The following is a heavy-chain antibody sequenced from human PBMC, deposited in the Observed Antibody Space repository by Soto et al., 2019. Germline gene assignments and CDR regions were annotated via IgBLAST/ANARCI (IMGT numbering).Heavy chain of an antibody. CDR2: INHSGST. D-gene: IGHD3-16*02. Sequence: SETLSLTCAVYGGSFSGYYWSWIRQPPGKGLEWIGEINHSGSTNYNPSLKSRVTISVDTSKNQFSLKLSSVTAADTAVYYCARGGGYRGGPYYYYGMDVWGQGTTVTVSS. CDR1: GGSFSGYY. CDR3: ARGGGYRGGPYYYYGMDV. J-gene: IGHJ6*02. V-gene: IGHV4-34*01.